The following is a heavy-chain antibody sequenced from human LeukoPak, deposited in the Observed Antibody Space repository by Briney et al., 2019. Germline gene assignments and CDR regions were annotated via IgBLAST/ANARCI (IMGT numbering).Heavy chain of an antibody. CDR3: TRLYYYYGMDV. CDR2: IKSKTDGGTT. Sequence: GGSLRLSSAASGFTFSNAWMSWVRQAPGKGLEWVGRIKSKTDGGTTDYAAPVKGRFTISRDDSKNTLYLQMNSLKTEDTAVYYCTRLYYYYGMDVWGKGTTVTVSS. V-gene: IGHV3-15*01. CDR1: GFTFSNAW. J-gene: IGHJ6*04.